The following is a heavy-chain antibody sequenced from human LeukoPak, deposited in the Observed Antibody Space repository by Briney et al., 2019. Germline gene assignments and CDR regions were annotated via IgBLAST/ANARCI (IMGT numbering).Heavy chain of an antibody. J-gene: IGHJ3*02. V-gene: IGHV4-39*07. Sequence: SSETLSLTCTVSGGSISSSNHYWGWIRQPPGKGLEWIGNIYHSGSINYNPSLKSRVTISVDKSKNQFSLKLTSVTAADTAVYYCAREGGRAARQGLWGDLAAAAVDIWGQGTMVTVSS. D-gene: IGHD6-6*01. CDR3: AREGGRAARQGLWGDLAAAAVDI. CDR2: IYHSGSI. CDR1: GGSISSSNHY.